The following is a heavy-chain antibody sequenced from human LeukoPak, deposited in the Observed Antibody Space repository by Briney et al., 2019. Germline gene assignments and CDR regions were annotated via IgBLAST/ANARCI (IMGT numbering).Heavy chain of an antibody. V-gene: IGHV1-8*01. D-gene: IGHD6-19*01. CDR1: GYTFTSYD. CDR3: ARGQVGSSGWYYYYYYGMDV. Sequence: ASVKVSCKASGYTFTSYDINWVRQATGQGLEWMGWMNPNSGNTGYAQMFQGRVTTTRNTSISTAYMELSSLRSEDTAVYYCARGQVGSSGWYYYYYYGMDVWGQGTTATVSS. J-gene: IGHJ6*02. CDR2: MNPNSGNT.